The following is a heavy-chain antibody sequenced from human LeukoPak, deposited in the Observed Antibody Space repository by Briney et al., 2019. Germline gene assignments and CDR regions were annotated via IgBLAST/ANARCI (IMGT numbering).Heavy chain of an antibody. CDR3: ARSVTGTQYFDY. Sequence: PSETLSLTCTVSGYSISSGYYWGWIRQPPGKGLEWIGSIYHSGSTYCNPSLKSRVTISVDTSKNQFSLKLCSVTAADTAVYYCARSVTGTQYFDYWGQGTLVTVSS. CDR2: IYHSGST. V-gene: IGHV4-38-2*02. D-gene: IGHD1-20*01. CDR1: GYSISSGYY. J-gene: IGHJ4*02.